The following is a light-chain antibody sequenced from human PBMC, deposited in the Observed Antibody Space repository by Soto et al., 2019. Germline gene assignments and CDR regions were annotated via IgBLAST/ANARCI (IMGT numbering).Light chain of an antibody. CDR1: QSIGTW. CDR3: QQSDTYPLT. J-gene: IGKJ5*01. Sequence: DIQMTQSPSTLSASVGDRVTITSRASQSIGTWLAWYQHRPGKAPSLLIYDASTVRSGVTSRFSGSGSGTEFILTISSLQADDFATYYCQQSDTYPLTVGQGTRLEIK. V-gene: IGKV1-5*01. CDR2: DAS.